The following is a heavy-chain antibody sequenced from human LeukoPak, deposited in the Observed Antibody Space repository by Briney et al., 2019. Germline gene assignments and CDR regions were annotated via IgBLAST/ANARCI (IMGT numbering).Heavy chain of an antibody. CDR1: GYTFTSYN. CDR3: ARSGSGTAMIDY. CDR2: MNPNSGNT. J-gene: IGHJ4*02. V-gene: IGHV1-8*01. D-gene: IGHD5-18*01. Sequence: GASVKVSCKASGYTFTSYNINWVRQATGQGLEWMGWMNPNSGNTGYAQKFQGRVTMTRNTSISTAYMELSSLRSEDTAVYYCARSGSGTAMIDYWGQGTLVTVSS.